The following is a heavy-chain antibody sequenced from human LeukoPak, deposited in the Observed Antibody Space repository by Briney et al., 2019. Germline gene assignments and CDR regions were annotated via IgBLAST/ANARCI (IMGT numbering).Heavy chain of an antibody. D-gene: IGHD7-27*01. CDR3: ARSLRTLGRGDPYYYYYYMDV. V-gene: IGHV1-69*02. CDR1: GGTFSSYT. CDR2: IIPILGIA. Sequence: SVKVSCKASGGTFSSYTISWVRQAPGQGVEWMGRIIPILGIANYAQRFQGRVTITADKSTSTAYMELSSLRSEDTAVYYCARSLRTLGRGDPYYYYYYMDVWGKGTTVTVSS. J-gene: IGHJ6*03.